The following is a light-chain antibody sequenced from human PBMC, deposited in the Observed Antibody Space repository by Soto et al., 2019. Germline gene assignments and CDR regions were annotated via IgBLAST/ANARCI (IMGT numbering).Light chain of an antibody. J-gene: IGLJ2*01. V-gene: IGLV3-25*03. CDR2: KDS. CDR3: QSADSSGTYVYVL. CDR1: ALPKQY. Sequence: SYELTQPPSVSVSPGQTARITCSGDALPKQYAHWYQQKPGQAPVLVIYKDSERPSGIPERFSGSSSGTTVTLTISGVQAEDEADYYCQSADSSGTYVYVLFGGGTKLTVL.